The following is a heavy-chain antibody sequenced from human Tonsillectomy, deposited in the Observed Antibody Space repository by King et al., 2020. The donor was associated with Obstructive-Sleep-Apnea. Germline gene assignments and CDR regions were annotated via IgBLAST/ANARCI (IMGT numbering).Heavy chain of an antibody. V-gene: IGHV3-30*18. J-gene: IGHJ4*02. CDR3: AKDPSATVVTHWDY. D-gene: IGHD4-23*01. Sequence: QVQLVESGGGVVQPGRSLRLSCAASEFTFSSYDMHWVRQAPGKGLEWVAVISYDGSNKYYADSVKGRFTISRDNSKNTLYLQMNSLRAEDTAVYYCAKDPSATVVTHWDYWGQGTLVTVSS. CDR2: ISYDGSNK. CDR1: EFTFSSYD.